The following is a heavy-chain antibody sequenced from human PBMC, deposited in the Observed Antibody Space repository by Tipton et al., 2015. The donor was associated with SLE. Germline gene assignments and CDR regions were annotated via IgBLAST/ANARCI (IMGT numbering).Heavy chain of an antibody. J-gene: IGHJ4*02. CDR3: AREDRGIDY. D-gene: IGHD3-10*01. CDR2: IFHSGIT. V-gene: IGHV4-30-2*01. CDR1: GASIGSGGYS. Sequence: TLSLTCIVSGASIGSGGYSWNWIRQPPGKGLQWIGYIFHSGITYYNPSLKSRVSMSVDTSNNQFSLKIKSVTAADTAVYYCAREDRGIDYWGQGTLVTVSS.